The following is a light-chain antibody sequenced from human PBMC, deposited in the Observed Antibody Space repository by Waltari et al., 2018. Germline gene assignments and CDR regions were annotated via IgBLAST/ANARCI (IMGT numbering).Light chain of an antibody. Sequence: SSELTQAPAVSVALGQTVKITCPGASLRSYYASWYQQKPGQAPLLLIYGKNDRPSGTPDRFSGSTSGNTASLTITGAQAEDEGDYYCNSRDSSGNHLVFGGGTKLTVL. V-gene: IGLV3-19*01. CDR2: GKN. CDR1: SLRSYY. CDR3: NSRDSSGNHLV. J-gene: IGLJ2*01.